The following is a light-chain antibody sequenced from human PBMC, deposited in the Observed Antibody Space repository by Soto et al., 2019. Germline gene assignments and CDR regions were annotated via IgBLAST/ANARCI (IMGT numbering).Light chain of an antibody. V-gene: IGKV1-39*01. CDR1: QSINSY. J-gene: IGKJ1*01. Sequence: DIQTTQSPPSVSASMGDRITITCRASQSINSYLNWYQQKPGNAPKLLISAASSLHSGVPSRFSGNGSGTAFTLSISSLRPEDFATYYCQQSYRTPWTFGPGTKVDIK. CDR2: AAS. CDR3: QQSYRTPWT.